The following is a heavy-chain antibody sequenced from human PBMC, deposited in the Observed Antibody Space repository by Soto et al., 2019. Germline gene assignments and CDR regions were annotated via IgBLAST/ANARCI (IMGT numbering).Heavy chain of an antibody. D-gene: IGHD5-18*01. J-gene: IGHJ4*02. CDR2: LSGSGSSI. CDR1: GFTFRTYA. CDR3: AERPLSIQTFDY. V-gene: IGHV3-23*01. Sequence: EVQLLESGGGTVQPGGTLRLSCVASGFTFRTYAMSWLRQAPAKGLELVSTLSGSGSSIDYAESSRGRFTISRDNSKNPLYRPMDSLRAADTAVYYCAERPLSIQTFDYGGQGALVTVS.